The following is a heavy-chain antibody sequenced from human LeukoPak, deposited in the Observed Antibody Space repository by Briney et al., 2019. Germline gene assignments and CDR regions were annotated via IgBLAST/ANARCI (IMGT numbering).Heavy chain of an antibody. V-gene: IGHV3-49*03. D-gene: IGHD3-22*01. CDR3: NSGYYYGPFDY. Sequence: PGRSLRLSCTASGFTFGDYAMSWFRQAPGKGLDWVGFIRSKAYGGTTEYAASVKGRFTISRDDSKSIAYLQMNSLKTEDTAVYYCNSGYYYGPFDYWGQGTLVTVSS. CDR1: GFTFGDYA. CDR2: IRSKAYGGTT. J-gene: IGHJ4*02.